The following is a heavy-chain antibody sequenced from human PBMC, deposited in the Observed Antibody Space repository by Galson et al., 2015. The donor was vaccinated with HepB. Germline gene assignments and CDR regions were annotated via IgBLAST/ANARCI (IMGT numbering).Heavy chain of an antibody. CDR2: IDWDDDK. Sequence: PALVKPTQALTLTCTFSGFSLSTSGMCVSWIRQPPGKALEWLARIDWDDDKYYSTSLKTRLTISKDTSKNQVVLTMTNMDPVDTATYYCARIHSSGWYDNIDYWGQGTLVTVSS. CDR3: ARIHSSGWYDNIDY. D-gene: IGHD6-19*01. J-gene: IGHJ4*02. V-gene: IGHV2-70*11. CDR1: GFSLSTSGMC.